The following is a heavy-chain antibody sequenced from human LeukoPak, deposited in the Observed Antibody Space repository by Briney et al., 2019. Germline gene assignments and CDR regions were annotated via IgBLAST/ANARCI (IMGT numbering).Heavy chain of an antibody. CDR1: GFTFSSYA. Sequence: GGSLRLSCAASGFTFSSYAMSWVRQAPGKGLEWVSAISGSGGSTYYADSVKGRFTISRDNAKNSLYLQMNSLRAEDTAEYYCARDHGYGLDYWGQGTLVTVSS. J-gene: IGHJ4*02. CDR3: ARDHGYGLDY. V-gene: IGHV3-23*01. CDR2: ISGSGGST. D-gene: IGHD5-18*01.